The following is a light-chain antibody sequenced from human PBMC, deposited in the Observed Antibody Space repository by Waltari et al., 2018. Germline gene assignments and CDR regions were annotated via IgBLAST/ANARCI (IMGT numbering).Light chain of an antibody. V-gene: IGKV1-39*01. CDR2: SAS. CDR1: QHVNTF. J-gene: IGKJ4*01. Sequence: DIQMTQSPPSLAASIGDKVTITCRASQHVNTFLNWFQQPPGKAPKLLIYSASTLQTGVPSRFSGTGSGTDFTLTISGLQPEDVATYFCQQVSSLPLTFGGGTRVEI. CDR3: QQVSSLPLT.